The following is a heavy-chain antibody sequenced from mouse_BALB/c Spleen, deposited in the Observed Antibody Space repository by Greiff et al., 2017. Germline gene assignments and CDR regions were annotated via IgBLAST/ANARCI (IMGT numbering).Heavy chain of an antibody. CDR2: ILWYDSM. Sequence: QVTLKESGPGILQPSQTLSLTCSFSGFSLSTSNMGVGWIRQPSGKGLEWLLHILWYDSMYYNPALKSRLTISKDTYNNQVFLKIANVDTADTATYYCARIRGYYGSSYVIYYAMDYWGQGTSVTVSS. J-gene: IGHJ4*01. D-gene: IGHD1-1*01. V-gene: IGHV8-8*01. CDR3: ARIRGYYGSSYVIYYAMDY. CDR1: GFSLSTSNMG.